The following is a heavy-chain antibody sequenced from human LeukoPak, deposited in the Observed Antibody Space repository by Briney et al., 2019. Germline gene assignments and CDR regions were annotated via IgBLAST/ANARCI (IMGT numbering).Heavy chain of an antibody. J-gene: IGHJ6*03. Sequence: PGGSLRLSCAASGFTFSSYSLNWVRQAPGKGLEWVSSISSSSSYIYYADSVKGRFTISRDNAKNSLYLQMNSLRAEDTAVYYCARDRGKKGAYYYYYMDVWGKGTTVTISS. CDR1: GFTFSSYS. CDR2: ISSSSSYI. V-gene: IGHV3-21*01. CDR3: ARDRGKKGAYYYYYMDV.